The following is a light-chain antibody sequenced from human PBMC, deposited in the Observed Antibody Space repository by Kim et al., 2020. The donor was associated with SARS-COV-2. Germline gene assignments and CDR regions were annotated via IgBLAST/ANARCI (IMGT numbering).Light chain of an antibody. CDR1: SLRSYY. CDR3: NSRDSSGNHLV. J-gene: IGLJ3*02. V-gene: IGLV3-19*01. Sequence: SSELTQDPAVSVALGQTVRITCQGDSLRSYYASWYQQKPGQAPVLVIYGKNNRPSGFPDRCSGSSSGNTASLTITGAQAEDEADYYCNSRDSSGNHLVFGGGTKLTVL. CDR2: GKN.